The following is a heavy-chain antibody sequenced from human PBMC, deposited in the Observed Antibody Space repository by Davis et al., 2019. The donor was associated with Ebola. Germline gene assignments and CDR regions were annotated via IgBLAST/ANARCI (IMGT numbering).Heavy chain of an antibody. V-gene: IGHV4-59*11. CDR3: ARDDLAYYDFWSGFNWFDP. CDR1: GGSISSHY. J-gene: IGHJ5*02. CDR2: IYYSGST. Sequence: PSETLSLTCTVSGGSISSHYWSWIRQPPGKGLEWIGYIYYSGSTNYNPSLKSRVTISVDTSKNQFSLKLSSVTAADTAVYYCARDDLAYYDFWSGFNWFDPWGQGTLVTVSS. D-gene: IGHD3-3*01.